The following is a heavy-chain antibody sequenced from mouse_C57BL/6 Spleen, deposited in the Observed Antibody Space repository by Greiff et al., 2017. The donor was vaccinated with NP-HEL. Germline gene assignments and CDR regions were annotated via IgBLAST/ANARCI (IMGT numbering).Heavy chain of an antibody. Sequence: EVQLQQSGPELVKPGDSVKISCKASGCSFTGYFMNWVMQSHGKSLEWIGRINPYNGDTFYNQKFKGKATLTVDKSSSTAHMELRSLTSEDSAVYYCARGPHYYGSSYFDYWGQGTTLTVSS. D-gene: IGHD1-1*01. V-gene: IGHV1-20*01. CDR3: ARGPHYYGSSYFDY. CDR1: GCSFTGYF. CDR2: INPYNGDT. J-gene: IGHJ2*01.